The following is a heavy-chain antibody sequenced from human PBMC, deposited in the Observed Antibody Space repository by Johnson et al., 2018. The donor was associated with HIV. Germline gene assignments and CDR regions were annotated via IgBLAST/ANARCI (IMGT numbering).Heavy chain of an antibody. CDR1: GFTFTDAW. D-gene: IGHD6-13*01. CDR3: TTWYSLVSGALDI. V-gene: IGHV3-15*01. J-gene: IGHJ3*02. CDR2: IKSRTDDGTT. Sequence: VQLVESGGGLVKPGGSLTLSCAASGFTFTDAWMSWVRQAPGKGLEWVAHIKSRTDDGTTDYAAPVKGRFTISRDDSKNTLYLQMNSLKTEDTAVYYWTTWYSLVSGALDICGKGTMVAVSS.